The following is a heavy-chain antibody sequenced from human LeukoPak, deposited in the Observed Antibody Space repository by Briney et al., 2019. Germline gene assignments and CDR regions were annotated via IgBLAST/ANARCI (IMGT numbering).Heavy chain of an antibody. D-gene: IGHD3-22*01. CDR1: GFAFSSYA. CDR3: AKFPWVHYYDGSGCHRAFDS. Sequence: GGSLRLSCAASGFAFSSYAMSWVRQAPGKGLEWVSAISGSSGDTFYVDSVKGRFTVSRDNSKNILYLQMNSLRAEDTAVYFCAKFPWVHYYDGSGCHRAFDSWGQGTLVTVSS. V-gene: IGHV3-23*01. J-gene: IGHJ4*02. CDR2: ISGSSGDT.